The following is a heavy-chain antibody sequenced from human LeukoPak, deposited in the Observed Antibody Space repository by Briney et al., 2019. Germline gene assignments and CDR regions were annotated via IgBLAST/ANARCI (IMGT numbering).Heavy chain of an antibody. J-gene: IGHJ6*02. D-gene: IGHD1-26*01. V-gene: IGHV3-15*01. CDR3: TTERNWELLRPYGLDI. CDR1: GFNFNYVW. Sequence: GGSLRLSCAASGFNFNYVWMDWVRQAPGKGLEWVGRIRTNIEGETTDYAAPVKGRFTISRDDPKTTMYLHMNSLKTEDSAVYFCTTERNWELLRPYGLDIWGQGTTVTVSS. CDR2: IRTNIEGETT.